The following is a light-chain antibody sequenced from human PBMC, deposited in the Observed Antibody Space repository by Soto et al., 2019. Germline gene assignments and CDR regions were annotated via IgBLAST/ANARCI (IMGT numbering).Light chain of an antibody. CDR3: PQDTRFPCT. CDR1: QGISSW. Sequence: DIQMTQSPSSVSASVGDRVTSTCRASQGISSWLALYQQKPGKAPKLLIYAASSLQSGVPSRFSGRGLGTGFTLTISSLQPADFATYCCPQDTRFPCTLGPGTKVAI. CDR2: AAS. J-gene: IGKJ3*01. V-gene: IGKV1D-12*01.